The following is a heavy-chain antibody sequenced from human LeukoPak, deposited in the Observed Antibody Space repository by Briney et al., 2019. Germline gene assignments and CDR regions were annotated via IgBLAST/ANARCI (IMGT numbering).Heavy chain of an antibody. Sequence: PSETLSLTCAVYGGSLSGYYWSWIRQPPGKGLEWIGEINHSGSTNYNPSLKSRVTISVDTSKNQFSLKLSSVTAADTAVYFCASPRGDDSGGYYTWYFHHWGQGILVTVSS. V-gene: IGHV4-34*01. J-gene: IGHJ1*01. CDR1: GGSLSGYY. D-gene: IGHD3-22*01. CDR3: ASPRGDDSGGYYTWYFHH. CDR2: INHSGST.